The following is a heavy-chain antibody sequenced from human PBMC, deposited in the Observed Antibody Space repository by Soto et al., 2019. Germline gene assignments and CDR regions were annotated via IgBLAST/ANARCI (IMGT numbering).Heavy chain of an antibody. D-gene: IGHD2-21*01. J-gene: IGHJ3*02. Sequence: ASVKVSCKASGYTFTSYGISWVRQAPGQGLEWMGWISAYNGNTNYAQKFQGRVTITRDTSASTAYMELSSLRSEDTAVYYCAGDTGVVIDAFDIWGQGTMVTVSS. V-gene: IGHV1-18*01. CDR3: AGDTGVVIDAFDI. CDR2: ISAYNGNT. CDR1: GYTFTSYG.